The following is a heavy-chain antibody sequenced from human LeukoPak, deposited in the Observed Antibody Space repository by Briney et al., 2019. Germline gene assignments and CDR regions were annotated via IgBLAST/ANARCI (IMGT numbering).Heavy chain of an antibody. CDR3: AKDISRDLGDLSHFDY. CDR1: RLTFNSNA. D-gene: IGHD2-21*02. J-gene: IGHJ4*02. Sequence: GGSLRLSCVVSRLTFNSNAMYWVRQAPGKGLEWVSGISWNSGGIGYADSVKGRSTISRDNAKNSLYLQMNSLRADDTALYYCAKDISRDLGDLSHFDYWGQGTLVTVSS. CDR2: ISWNSGGI. V-gene: IGHV3-9*01.